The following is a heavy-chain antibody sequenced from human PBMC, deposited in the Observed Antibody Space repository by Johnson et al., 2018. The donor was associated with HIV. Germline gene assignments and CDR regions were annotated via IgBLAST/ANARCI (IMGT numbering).Heavy chain of an antibody. J-gene: IGHJ3*02. V-gene: IGHV3-66*01. Sequence: VQLVESGGGLVQPGGSLRLSCAASGFTVSSNYMSWVRQAPGKGLEWVSVLYSGGSTYYADSVKGRFTISKDNSKNTLYLQMNSLRAEDTAVYYCARDLGGGYSSSSYAFDIWGQGTMVTVSS. CDR3: ARDLGGGYSSSSYAFDI. D-gene: IGHD6-6*01. CDR2: LYSGGST. CDR1: GFTVSSNY.